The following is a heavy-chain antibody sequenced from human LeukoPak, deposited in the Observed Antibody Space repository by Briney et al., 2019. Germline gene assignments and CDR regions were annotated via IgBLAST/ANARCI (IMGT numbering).Heavy chain of an antibody. CDR2: FDPEDGET. V-gene: IGHV1-24*01. Sequence: ASVKVSCKVSRYTLTELSMHWVRQAPGKGLEWMGGFDPEDGETIYAQKFQGRVTMTEDTSTDTAYMELSSLRSEDTAVYYCATLNLDYYDSSGYFGLWGQGTLVAVSS. J-gene: IGHJ4*02. D-gene: IGHD3-22*01. CDR1: RYTLTELS. CDR3: ATLNLDYYDSSGYFGL.